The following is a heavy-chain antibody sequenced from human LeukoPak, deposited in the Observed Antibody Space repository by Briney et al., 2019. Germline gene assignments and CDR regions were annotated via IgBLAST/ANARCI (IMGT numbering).Heavy chain of an antibody. D-gene: IGHD6-19*01. CDR3: AKDVSSGWNYFDY. Sequence: GGSLRLSCAASGFTFDDYTMHWVRRAPGKGLEWVSLISWDGGSTYYADSVKGRFTISRDNSKNSLYLQMNSLRTEDTALYYCAKDVSSGWNYFDYWGQGTLVTVSS. CDR2: ISWDGGST. V-gene: IGHV3-43*01. J-gene: IGHJ4*02. CDR1: GFTFDDYT.